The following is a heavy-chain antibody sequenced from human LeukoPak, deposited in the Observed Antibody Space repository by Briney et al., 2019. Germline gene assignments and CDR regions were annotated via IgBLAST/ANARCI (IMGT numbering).Heavy chain of an antibody. CDR1: GGXISSYY. Sequence: SETLSLTCTVSGGXISSYYCSWIRQSPGEGLEWLGCIHYRGSTNYNPSLKSRVIISVDTSKNQFSLKLSSLTAADTAVYYYARSVLGYSYGLHIDYWGQGTLVTVSS. V-gene: IGHV4-59*01. CDR3: ARSVLGYSYGLHIDY. D-gene: IGHD5-18*01. CDR2: IHYRGST. J-gene: IGHJ4*02.